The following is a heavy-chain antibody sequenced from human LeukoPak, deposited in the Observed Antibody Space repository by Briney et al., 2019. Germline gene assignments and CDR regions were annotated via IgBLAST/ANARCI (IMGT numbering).Heavy chain of an antibody. V-gene: IGHV3-23*01. CDR1: GFTFGSYA. CDR2: ISSSGIGT. D-gene: IGHD3-10*01. J-gene: IGHJ1*01. CDR3: ARDSSGFGSPDEYFQH. Sequence: GGSLRLSCAASGFTFGSYAMSWVRQAPGQGLEWVSSISSSGIGTYYADSVKGRFTLSRDNSKNTLYLQMNSLRAEDTAVYYCARDSSGFGSPDEYFQHWGQGTLVTVSS.